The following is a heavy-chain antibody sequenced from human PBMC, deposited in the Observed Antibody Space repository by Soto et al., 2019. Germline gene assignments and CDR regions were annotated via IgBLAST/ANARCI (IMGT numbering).Heavy chain of an antibody. V-gene: IGHV1-18*01. CDR3: ARDPSGTRYFDWLDGMDV. Sequence: ASVKVSCKASGYTFTSYGISWVRQAPGQGLEWTGWISAFNGNTNYAQKLQGRVTMTTDTSTSTAYMELRSLRSDDTAVYYCARDPSGTRYFDWLDGMDVWGQGTTVTVSS. J-gene: IGHJ6*02. CDR1: GYTFTSYG. D-gene: IGHD3-9*01. CDR2: ISAFNGNT.